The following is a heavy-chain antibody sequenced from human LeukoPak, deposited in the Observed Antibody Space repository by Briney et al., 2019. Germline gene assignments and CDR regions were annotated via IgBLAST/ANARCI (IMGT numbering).Heavy chain of an antibody. Sequence: SETLSLTCTVSGGSISSYYWSWIRQPAGKGLEWIGRIYTSGSTNYNPSLKSRVTISVDTSKNQFSLKLSSVTAADTAVYYCARGRTGYQLLPTKKDYSYYYMDVWDKGTTVTVSS. CDR2: IYTSGST. V-gene: IGHV4-4*07. CDR1: GGSISSYY. D-gene: IGHD2-2*01. J-gene: IGHJ6*03. CDR3: ARGRTGYQLLPTKKDYSYYYMDV.